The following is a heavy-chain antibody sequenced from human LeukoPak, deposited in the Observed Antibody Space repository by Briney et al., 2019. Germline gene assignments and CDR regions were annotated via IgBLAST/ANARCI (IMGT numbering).Heavy chain of an antibody. CDR2: IWYDGSKE. Sequence: GGSLRLSCAASEFTFSSYGMHWVRQAPGKGLEWVAVIWYDGSKEYYADSVKGRFTISRDNSKNTLYLQMNSLRAEDTAVHYCARDYYDSSGYYFRAFDIWGQGTMVSVSS. CDR1: EFTFSSYG. CDR3: ARDYYDSSGYYFRAFDI. V-gene: IGHV3-33*01. J-gene: IGHJ3*02. D-gene: IGHD3-22*01.